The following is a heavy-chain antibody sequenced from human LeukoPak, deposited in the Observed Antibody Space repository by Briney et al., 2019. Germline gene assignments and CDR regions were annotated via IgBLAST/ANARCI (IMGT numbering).Heavy chain of an antibody. CDR3: ARGGRSWEGYYYMDV. D-gene: IGHD6-13*01. V-gene: IGHV1-18*01. Sequence: ASVRVSCKASGYTFTSYDCSWVRQAPGQGLEWMGWISAYNGNTNYAQILQGRLTMTTDTSTSTAYMELGSLRSEDTAVYYCARGGRSWEGYYYMDVWGKGTTVTISS. CDR2: ISAYNGNT. CDR1: GYTFTSYD. J-gene: IGHJ6*03.